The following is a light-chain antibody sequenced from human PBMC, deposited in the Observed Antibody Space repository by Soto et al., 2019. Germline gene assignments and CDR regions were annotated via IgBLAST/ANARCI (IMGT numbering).Light chain of an antibody. V-gene: IGKV3-15*01. CDR2: GAS. J-gene: IGKJ2*01. Sequence: EIVMTQSPATLSMSPGERATLSCRASQSVSSDLAWYQQKPGQAPRLLIYGASTRATGIPVRFSGSGSGTEFTLTISSLQSEDFAVYYCQQYNNWPPMYTFGQGTKLEIK. CDR3: QQYNNWPPMYT. CDR1: QSVSSD.